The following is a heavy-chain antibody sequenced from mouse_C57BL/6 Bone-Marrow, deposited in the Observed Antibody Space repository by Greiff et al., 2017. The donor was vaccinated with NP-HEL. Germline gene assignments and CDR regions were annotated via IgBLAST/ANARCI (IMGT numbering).Heavy chain of an antibody. J-gene: IGHJ2*01. V-gene: IGHV5-12*01. CDR2: ISNGGGST. CDR1: GFTFSDYY. Sequence: EVMLVESGGGLVQPGGSLKLSCAASGFTFSDYYMYWVRQTPEQRLEWVAYISNGGGSTYYPDTVKGRFTISRDNAKNTLYLQMSRLKSEDTAMYYCARRGPDYDYWGQGTTLTVSS. D-gene: IGHD3-3*01. CDR3: ARRGPDYDY.